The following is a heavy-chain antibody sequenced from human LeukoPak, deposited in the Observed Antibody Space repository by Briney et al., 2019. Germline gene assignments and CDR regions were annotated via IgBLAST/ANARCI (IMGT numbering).Heavy chain of an antibody. J-gene: IGHJ1*01. V-gene: IGHV3-74*01. CDR1: RLTFRTYW. CDR3: ARAPSDIGGYYPEYFRH. CDR2: IKSDGST. Sequence: GGSLRLSSAASRLTFRTYWMHWVPHAPGKGVLWVSRIKSDGSTNYADSVKGRFTISRDNAKNTVSLQMNSLSLENTGVYDCARAPSDIGGYYPEYFRHWGQGTLVTVSS. D-gene: IGHD3-22*01.